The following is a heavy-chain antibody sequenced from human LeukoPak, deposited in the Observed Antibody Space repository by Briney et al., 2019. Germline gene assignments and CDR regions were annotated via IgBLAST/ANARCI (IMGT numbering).Heavy chain of an antibody. Sequence: GESLRISCKGSGYSFTSYWISWVRQMPGGGLEWMGRIVPSDSYTNYSPSFRGHVTISADKSISTAYLQWSSLKASDTAMYYCARQDSGWPHDYWGQGTLVTVSS. CDR3: ARQDSGWPHDY. CDR1: GYSFTSYW. CDR2: IVPSDSYT. V-gene: IGHV5-10-1*01. D-gene: IGHD6-19*01. J-gene: IGHJ4*02.